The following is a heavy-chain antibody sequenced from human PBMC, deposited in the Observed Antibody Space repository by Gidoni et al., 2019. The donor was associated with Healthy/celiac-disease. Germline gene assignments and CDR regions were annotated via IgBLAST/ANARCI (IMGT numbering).Heavy chain of an antibody. V-gene: IGHV3-33*01. CDR1: GFTFSSYG. J-gene: IGHJ4*02. CDR3: ARGYSYGTSHFDY. Sequence: QVQLVESGGGVVQPGRSLRLSCAASGFTFSSYGMHWVRQAPGKGLEWVAVIWYDGSNKYYADSVKGRFTISRDNSKNTLYLQMNSLRAEDTAVYYCARGYSYGTSHFDYWGQGTLVTVSS. D-gene: IGHD5-18*01. CDR2: IWYDGSNK.